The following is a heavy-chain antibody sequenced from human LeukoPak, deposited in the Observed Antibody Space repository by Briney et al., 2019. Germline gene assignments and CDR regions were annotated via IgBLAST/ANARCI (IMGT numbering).Heavy chain of an antibody. CDR1: GGTFSSYA. J-gene: IGHJ5*02. CDR3: ARELRPYYYDSSGYYSCWFDP. V-gene: IGHV1-69*13. D-gene: IGHD3-22*01. Sequence: SVKVSCKASGGTFSSYAISWVRQAPGQGLEWMGGIIPIFGTANYARKFQGRVTITADESTSTAYMELSSLRSEDTAVYYCARELRPYYYDSSGYYSCWFDPWGQGTLVTVSS. CDR2: IIPIFGTA.